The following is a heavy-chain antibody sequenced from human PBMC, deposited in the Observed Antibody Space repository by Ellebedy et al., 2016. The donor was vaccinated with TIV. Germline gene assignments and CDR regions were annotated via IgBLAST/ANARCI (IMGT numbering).Heavy chain of an antibody. Sequence: GESLKISCAASGFTFSNYWMTWVRQAPGKGLEWVANIKQDGSEKYYVESVEGRFSISRDNAKNSVYLQMNSLRDEDTAVYYCARDQWLRRAYYFDYWGQGTLVTVSS. CDR2: IKQDGSEK. J-gene: IGHJ4*01. D-gene: IGHD5-24*01. CDR1: GFTFSNYW. V-gene: IGHV3-7*01. CDR3: ARDQWLRRAYYFDY.